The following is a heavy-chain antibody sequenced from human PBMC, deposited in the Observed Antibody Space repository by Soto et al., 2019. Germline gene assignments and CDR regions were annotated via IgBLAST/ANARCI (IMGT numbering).Heavy chain of an antibody. Sequence: QVQLQESGPGLVKPSETLSLTSTVSGGSINSVGYYWTWIRQHPGEALEWIGYIYYMATTHHNPSLKIRATFSVDTSKNPFAGGPTSVTAEDTTVYYCERDEGHTRGCFVFDVWVQETLVTVSS. CDR1: GGSINSVGYY. CDR3: ERDEGHTRGCFVFDV. D-gene: IGHD2-8*01. J-gene: IGHJ3*01. V-gene: IGHV4-31*03. CDR2: IYYMATT.